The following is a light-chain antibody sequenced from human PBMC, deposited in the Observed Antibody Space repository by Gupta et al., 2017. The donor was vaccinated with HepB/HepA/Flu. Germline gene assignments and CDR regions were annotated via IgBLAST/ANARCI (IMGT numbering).Light chain of an antibody. J-gene: IGLJ1*01. V-gene: IGLV1-40*01. CDR2: GNS. CDR1: SSNIGAGYD. CDR3: QSYDSSLSGYV. Sequence: QSVLTQPPSVSGAPGQTVTLSRTGTSSNIGAGYDVHWYQQLPGTAPKLLIYGNSNRPSGVPDRFSGSKSGTSASLAITGLQAEDEADYYCQSYDSSLSGYVFGTGTKVTVL.